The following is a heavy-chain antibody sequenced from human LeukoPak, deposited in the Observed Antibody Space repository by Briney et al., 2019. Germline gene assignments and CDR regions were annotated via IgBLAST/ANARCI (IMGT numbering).Heavy chain of an antibody. CDR1: GGSFSGYY. V-gene: IGHV4-59*01. J-gene: IGHJ4*02. CDR2: IYYSGST. CDR3: ARGARLLDY. Sequence: SETLSLTCAVYGGSFSGYYWSWIRQPPGKGLEWIGYIYYSGSTNYNPSLKSRVTISVDTSKNQFSLKLSSVTAADTAVYYCARGARLLDYWGQGTLVTVSS.